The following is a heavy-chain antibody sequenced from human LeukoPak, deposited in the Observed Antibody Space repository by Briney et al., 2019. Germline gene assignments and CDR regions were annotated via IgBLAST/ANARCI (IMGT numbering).Heavy chain of an antibody. D-gene: IGHD6-19*01. J-gene: IGHJ4*02. CDR1: GFTFSSYA. CDR2: ISGSGGST. V-gene: IGHV3-23*01. Sequence: GGSLRLSCAAPGFTFSSYAMSWVRQAPGKGLEWVSAISGSGGSTYYADSVKGRSTISRDNSKNTLFLQMNSLRAEDTAVYYCAKSLAVAGEPYFDYWGQGTLVTVSS. CDR3: AKSLAVAGEPYFDY.